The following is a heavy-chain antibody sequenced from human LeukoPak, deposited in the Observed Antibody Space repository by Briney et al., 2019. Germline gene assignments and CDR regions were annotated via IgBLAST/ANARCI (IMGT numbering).Heavy chain of an antibody. Sequence: GGSLRLSCAASGFTFSSYWMSWVRQAPGKGLEWVAVISYDGSNKYYADSVKGRFTISRDNSKNTLYLQMNSLRAEDTAVYYCAKDQRGYSYGPTYWGQGTLVTVSS. CDR3: AKDQRGYSYGPTY. V-gene: IGHV3-30*18. D-gene: IGHD5-18*01. CDR2: ISYDGSNK. CDR1: GFTFSSYW. J-gene: IGHJ4*02.